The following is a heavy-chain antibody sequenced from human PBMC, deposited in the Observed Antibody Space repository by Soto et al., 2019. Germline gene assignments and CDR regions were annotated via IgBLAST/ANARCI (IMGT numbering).Heavy chain of an antibody. V-gene: IGHV3-53*01. CDR1: GLSVSDNY. CDR3: VSRIPSWVFDY. J-gene: IGHJ4*01. Sequence: EVQLVESGGALIQPGGSLRLSCDASGLSVSDNYMGWVRQAPGRGLEWVSVMYAGGDTHYADSVKGRFTISRDKSENTLYLQMNSLRDEDTGVYFCVSRIPSWVFDYWGLGTLVTVSS. D-gene: IGHD2-21*01. CDR2: MYAGGDT.